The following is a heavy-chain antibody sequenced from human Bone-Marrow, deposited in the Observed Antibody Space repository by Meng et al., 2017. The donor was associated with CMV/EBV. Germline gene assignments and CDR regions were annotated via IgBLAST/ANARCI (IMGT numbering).Heavy chain of an antibody. CDR3: ARDLPSYYYGSGSYSGGMDV. J-gene: IGHJ6*02. CDR1: GFTFGSYW. CDR2: INSDGSST. D-gene: IGHD3-10*01. Sequence: GGSLRLSCAASGFTFGSYWMHWVSQEPGKGLVWVSRINSDGSSTSYADSVRGRFTISRDNAKNTLYLQMNSLRAEDTTVYYCARDLPSYYYGSGSYSGGMDVWGQGTTVTVSS. V-gene: IGHV3-74*01.